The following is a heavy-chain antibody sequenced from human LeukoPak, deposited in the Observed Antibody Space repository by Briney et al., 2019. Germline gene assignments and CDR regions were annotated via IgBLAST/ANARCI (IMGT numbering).Heavy chain of an antibody. CDR2: IYYSGST. Sequence: SQTLSLTCTVSGGSISSGGYYWSWIRQHPGKGLEWIGYIYYSGSTYYNPSLKSRVTISVDTSKNQFSLKLSSVTAADTAVYYCARGLGIAARRGPPFDYWGQGTLVTVSS. D-gene: IGHD6-6*01. CDR1: GGSISSGGYY. CDR3: ARGLGIAARRGPPFDY. J-gene: IGHJ4*02. V-gene: IGHV4-31*03.